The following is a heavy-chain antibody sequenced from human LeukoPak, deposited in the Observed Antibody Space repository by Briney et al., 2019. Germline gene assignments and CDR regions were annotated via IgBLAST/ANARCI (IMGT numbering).Heavy chain of an antibody. Sequence: PGGSLRLSCVASGFTFKTYHMSWVRQAPGKGLEWLSGITSGGSVIYYADSVKGRFTISRDDAMYSVFLQMSGLTVDDTAVYYCARKRLADLGDDTSFGGTPFDSWGQGTLVIVSS. V-gene: IGHV3-48*03. CDR3: ARKRLADLGDDTSFGGTPFDS. J-gene: IGHJ4*02. D-gene: IGHD3-16*01. CDR1: GFTFKTYH. CDR2: ITSGGSVI.